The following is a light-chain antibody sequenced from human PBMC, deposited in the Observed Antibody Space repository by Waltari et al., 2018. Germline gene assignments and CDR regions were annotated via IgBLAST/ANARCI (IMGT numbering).Light chain of an antibody. V-gene: IGKV3-20*01. CDR2: GAS. Sequence: EIVLTQSPGTLSLSPGDRAILSCRVSQSVSSALVWYQQKPGQAPRLLIYGASNRATGIPDRFSGSGSGTDFSLTISRLEPEDFAMYYCQHYVRLPVTFGQGTKVEIK. CDR3: QHYVRLPVT. J-gene: IGKJ1*01. CDR1: QSVSSA.